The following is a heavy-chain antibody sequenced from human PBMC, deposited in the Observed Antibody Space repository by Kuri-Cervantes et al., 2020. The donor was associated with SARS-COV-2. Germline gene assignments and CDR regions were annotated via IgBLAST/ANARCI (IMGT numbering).Heavy chain of an antibody. Sequence: SVKVSCKASGGTFSSYAISWVRQAPGQGLEWMGGIIPILGIANYAQKFQGRVTITADESTSTAYMELSSLRSEDTAVYYCAITMPRTPYYFDYWGQGTLVTVSS. V-gene: IGHV1-69*10. CDR2: IIPILGIA. J-gene: IGHJ4*02. CDR3: AITMPRTPYYFDY. D-gene: IGHD3-10*01. CDR1: GGTFSSYA.